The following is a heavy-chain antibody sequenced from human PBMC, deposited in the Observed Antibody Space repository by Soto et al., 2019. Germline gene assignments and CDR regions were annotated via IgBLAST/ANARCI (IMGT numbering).Heavy chain of an antibody. Sequence: EVQLVESGGGLVQPGGSLRLSCAASGFPFSIYSMNWVRQAPGKGLEWSSYITSDTNTIKYADSVKGRFTISRDNAKNLVYLQMNSLRDEDTAGYFCARSVEGHFDYWGQGTVVTVSS. V-gene: IGHV3-48*02. CDR1: GFPFSIYS. D-gene: IGHD6-19*01. CDR2: ITSDTNTI. CDR3: ARSVEGHFDY. J-gene: IGHJ4*02.